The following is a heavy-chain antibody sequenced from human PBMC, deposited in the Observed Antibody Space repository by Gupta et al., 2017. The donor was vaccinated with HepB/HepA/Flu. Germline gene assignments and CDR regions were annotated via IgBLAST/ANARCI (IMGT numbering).Heavy chain of an antibody. J-gene: IGHJ4*02. CDR2: IGNSGANT. D-gene: IGHD3-10*01. CDR1: GFTFTIYA. V-gene: IGHV3-23*01. CDR3: AKRGSYPQFYFDY. Sequence: EVQLLESGGGLVQPGGSLRLSCAASGFTFTIYAMSWVRQAPGKGLEWVSTIGNSGANTYYADSVNGRFTISRDNSKNTLYLQWNSLRAEDTAVYYCAKRGSYPQFYFDYWGQGTLVTVSS.